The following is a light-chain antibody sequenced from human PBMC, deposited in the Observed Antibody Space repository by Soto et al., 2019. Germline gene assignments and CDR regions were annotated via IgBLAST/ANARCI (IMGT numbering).Light chain of an antibody. CDR2: GAS. CDR1: QSVRNSY. V-gene: IGKV3-20*01. Sequence: DIVLMQSPGTLSLSPGERATLSCRASQSVRNSYLAWYQQKPGQAPRLLIYGASSRATGIPDRFSGSGSGTDFTLNISRLEPEDFAVYYCQQYGRLSTFGQATKVDIX. J-gene: IGKJ1*01. CDR3: QQYGRLST.